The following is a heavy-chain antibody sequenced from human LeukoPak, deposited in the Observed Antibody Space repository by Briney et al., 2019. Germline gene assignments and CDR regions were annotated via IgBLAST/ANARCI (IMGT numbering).Heavy chain of an antibody. CDR3: ARADYGDYGVDY. D-gene: IGHD4-17*01. Sequence: GGSLRLSCAASGFAFGSSNLNWFRQAPGKGLEWVSSITSDAYIYYADSLKGRFSISRDNAKNSVFLQMISLRAEDTAVYYCARADYGDYGVDYWGQGTLVTVSS. CDR2: ITSDAYI. J-gene: IGHJ4*02. V-gene: IGHV3-21*01. CDR1: GFAFGSSN.